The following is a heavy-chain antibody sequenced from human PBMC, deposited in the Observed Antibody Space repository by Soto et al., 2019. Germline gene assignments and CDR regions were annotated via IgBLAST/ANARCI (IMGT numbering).Heavy chain of an antibody. CDR2: INPSGGST. CDR3: ARVRYSYGHYYYYGMDV. D-gene: IGHD5-18*01. J-gene: IGHJ6*02. Sequence: AASVKVSCKASGYTFTSYYMHWVRQAPGQGLEWMGIINPSGGSTSYAQKFQGRVTMTRDTSTSTVYMELSSLRSEDTAVYYCARVRYSYGHYYYYGMDVWGQGTTVTVSS. CDR1: GYTFTSYY. V-gene: IGHV1-46*01.